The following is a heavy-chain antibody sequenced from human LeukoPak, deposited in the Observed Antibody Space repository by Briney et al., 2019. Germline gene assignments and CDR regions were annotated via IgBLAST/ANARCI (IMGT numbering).Heavy chain of an antibody. CDR2: INPNSGGT. CDR1: GYTFTGYY. CDR3: ARERSGIVVVTAPFDY. Sequence: ASVKVSCKASGYTFTGYYMHWVRQAPGQGLEWMGRINPNSGGTNYAQKFQGRVTMTRDTSISTAYMGLSRLRSDDTAVYYCARERSGIVVVTAPFDYWGQGTLVTVSS. D-gene: IGHD2-21*02. V-gene: IGHV1-2*06. J-gene: IGHJ4*02.